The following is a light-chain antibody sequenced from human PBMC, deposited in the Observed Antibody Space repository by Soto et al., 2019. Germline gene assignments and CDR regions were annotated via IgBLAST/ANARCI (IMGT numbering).Light chain of an antibody. Sequence: IQMTQSPSTLSASVGDRVTITCRASQSISIWLAWYQQKPGKAPKLLIYDASNLESGVPSRFSGSGSGTEFTLTISSLQPDDFATYYCQQYGSYSRITFGPGTKVDIK. CDR3: QQYGSYSRIT. V-gene: IGKV1-5*01. J-gene: IGKJ3*01. CDR2: DAS. CDR1: QSISIW.